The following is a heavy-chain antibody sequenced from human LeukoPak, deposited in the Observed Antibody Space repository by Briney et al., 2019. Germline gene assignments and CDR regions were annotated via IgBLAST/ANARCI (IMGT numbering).Heavy chain of an antibody. CDR2: ISSSNYI. CDR1: GFTFRSYS. V-gene: IGHV3-21*01. J-gene: IGHJ4*02. CDR3: ARGMLTPGHPYFDY. Sequence: GGSLRLSCAVSGFTFRSYSMNWVRQAPGKGLEWVSSISSSNYIYYADSVKGRFTISRDNAKDSLYLQMNSLRAEDTAVYYCARGMLTPGHPYFDYWGQGTLVTVSS. D-gene: IGHD3-10*02.